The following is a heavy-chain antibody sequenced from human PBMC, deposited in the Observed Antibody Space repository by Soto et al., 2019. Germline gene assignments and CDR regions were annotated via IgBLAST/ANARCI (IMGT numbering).Heavy chain of an antibody. V-gene: IGHV3-23*03. Sequence: EVQLLESGGGLAQPGGSLTLSCAASGFTFSDYTMSWVRQAPGQVLECISVILSDYNTFYSGSVRGRFTISRDNSKNTVYLQMNSLRAEDTAIYYCARRTNGYFGYWGQGALVTVPS. J-gene: IGHJ4*02. D-gene: IGHD2-8*01. CDR3: ARRTNGYFGY. CDR1: GFTFSDYT. CDR2: ILSDYNT.